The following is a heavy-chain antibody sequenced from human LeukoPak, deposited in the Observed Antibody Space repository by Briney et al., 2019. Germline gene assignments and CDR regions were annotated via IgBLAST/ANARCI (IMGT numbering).Heavy chain of an antibody. D-gene: IGHD2-8*01. Sequence: GGSLRLSCEASGFTFSNYWMTWVRQAPGKGLERLANIKRDGSEKYYLDSVKGRFTISRDNAKNSLYLQMNSLRAEDTAVYYCARGDLGYCTNGVCQRAFDIWGQGTMVSVSS. CDR2: IKRDGSEK. CDR3: ARGDLGYCTNGVCQRAFDI. V-gene: IGHV3-7*01. CDR1: GFTFSNYW. J-gene: IGHJ3*02.